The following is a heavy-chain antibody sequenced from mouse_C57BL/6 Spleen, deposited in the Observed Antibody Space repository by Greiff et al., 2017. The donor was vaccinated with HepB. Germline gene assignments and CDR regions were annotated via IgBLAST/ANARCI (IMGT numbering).Heavy chain of an antibody. V-gene: IGHV1-81*01. CDR1: GYTFTSYG. CDR2: IYPRSGNT. Sequence: QVQLQQSGAELARPGASVKLSCKASGYTFTSYGISWVKQRTGQGLEWIGEIYPRSGNTYYNEKFKGKATLTADKSSSTAYMELRSLTSEDSAVYVCARENSYYCGSREGAFFDYWGQGTTLTVSS. CDR3: ARENSYYCGSREGAFFDY. D-gene: IGHD1-1*01. J-gene: IGHJ2*01.